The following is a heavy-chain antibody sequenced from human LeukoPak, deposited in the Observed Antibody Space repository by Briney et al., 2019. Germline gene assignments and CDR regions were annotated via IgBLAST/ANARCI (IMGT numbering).Heavy chain of an antibody. D-gene: IGHD3-16*01. CDR1: GGSISSSSYY. Sequence: SETLSLTCTVSGGSISSSSYYWGWIRQPPGKGLEWIGSIYYSGSTYYNPSLKSRVTISVDTSKNQFSLKLSSVTAADTAVYYCARDRGDDFGYWGQGTLVTVSS. J-gene: IGHJ4*02. CDR2: IYYSGST. CDR3: ARDRGDDFGY. V-gene: IGHV4-39*07.